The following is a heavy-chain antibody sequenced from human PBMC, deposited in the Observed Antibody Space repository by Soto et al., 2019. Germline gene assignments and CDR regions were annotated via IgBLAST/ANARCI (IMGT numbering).Heavy chain of an antibody. CDR3: ARVSEGYCSSTSCSDAFDI. CDR1: GFNVSSNY. CDR2: IYSGGST. D-gene: IGHD2-2*01. J-gene: IGHJ3*02. Sequence: PGGSLRLSCAASGFNVSSNYMSWVRQAPGKGLEWVSVIYSGGSTYYADSVKGRFTISRDNSKNTLYLQMNSLRAEDTAVYYCARVSEGYCSSTSCSDAFDIWGQGTMVTVSS. V-gene: IGHV3-66*01.